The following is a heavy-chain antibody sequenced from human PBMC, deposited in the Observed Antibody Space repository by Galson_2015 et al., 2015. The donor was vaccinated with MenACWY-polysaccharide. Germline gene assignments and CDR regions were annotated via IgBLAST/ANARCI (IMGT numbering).Heavy chain of an antibody. CDR2: IGGRTTNT. CDR1: GFIRGYA. D-gene: IGHD5-18*01. CDR3: ARDGDDQRPPDTYDI. J-gene: IGHJ3*02. Sequence: SLRLSCAASGFIRGYAMSWVRQAPGTGLEWVSTIGGRTTNTYYADSVRGRFTISRDNSKNTVYLQMNSLRADDTAVYYCARDGDDQRPPDTYDIWGRGTMATVSS. V-gene: IGHV3-23*01.